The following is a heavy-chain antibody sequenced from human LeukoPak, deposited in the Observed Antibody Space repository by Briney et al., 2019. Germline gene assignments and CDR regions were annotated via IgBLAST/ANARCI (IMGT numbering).Heavy chain of an antibody. V-gene: IGHV3-66*01. Sequence: GGSLRLSCAASGFTVSSDYMGWVRQAPEKGLEWVSLISSGGSTYYADSLKGRFTISRDNSKNTLYLQMNSLRAEDTAVYYCGRVGAGYNDNYRGQGTLVTVSS. CDR1: GFTVSSDY. CDR3: GRVGAGYNDNY. D-gene: IGHD5-24*01. J-gene: IGHJ4*02. CDR2: ISSGGST.